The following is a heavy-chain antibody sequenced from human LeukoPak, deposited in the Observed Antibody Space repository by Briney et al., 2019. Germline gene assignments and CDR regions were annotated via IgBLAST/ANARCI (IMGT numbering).Heavy chain of an antibody. Sequence: GGSLRLSCAASGFTFSSYGMHWVRQAPGKGLEWGTVISYDGNNKYYADSVKGRFTISRDNSKNTLDLQMNSLRPEDTAVYYCAKARRERWYGDAFDIWGQGTMVTVSS. CDR3: AKARRERWYGDAFDI. J-gene: IGHJ3*02. CDR1: GFTFSSYG. CDR2: ISYDGNNK. D-gene: IGHD6-13*01. V-gene: IGHV3-30*18.